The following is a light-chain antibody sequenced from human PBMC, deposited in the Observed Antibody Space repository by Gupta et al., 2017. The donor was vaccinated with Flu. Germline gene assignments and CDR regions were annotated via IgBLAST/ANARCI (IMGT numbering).Light chain of an antibody. V-gene: IGKV1-6*01. CDR3: RQDDNSPLT. Sequence: AIQMTQSPSSLSASVGDRVTITCRASHGIGNDLGWYQPKPGKAPKLLIYGASTVHSGVPSRFSGSGSGTDFILTISSRQPEDFATYYCRQDDNSPLTFGGGTKVEIK. CDR2: GAS. J-gene: IGKJ4*01. CDR1: HGIGND.